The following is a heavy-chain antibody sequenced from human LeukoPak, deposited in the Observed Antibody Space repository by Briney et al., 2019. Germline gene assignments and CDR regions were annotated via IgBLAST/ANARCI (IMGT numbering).Heavy chain of an antibody. CDR1: GFTFSSYS. J-gene: IGHJ4*02. Sequence: GGSLRLSCAASGFTFSSYSMNWVRQAAGKGLEWVSSISSSSSYIYYADSVKGRFTISRDNAKNSLYLQVNSLRAEDTAVYYCATSGDDYGYFDYWGQGTLVTVSS. CDR3: ATSGDDYGYFDY. D-gene: IGHD5-12*01. CDR2: ISSSSSYI. V-gene: IGHV3-21*01.